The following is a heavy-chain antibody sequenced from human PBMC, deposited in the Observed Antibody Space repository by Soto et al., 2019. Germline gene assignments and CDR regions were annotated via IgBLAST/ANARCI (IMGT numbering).Heavy chain of an antibody. CDR1: GYTFSNYA. V-gene: IGHV1-18*04. CDR3: ARAETESGEAGYFGMDV. D-gene: IGHD2-15*01. Sequence: ASVKVSCKTSGYTFSNYAISWVRQAPGQGLEWMGWISSYNSNNGDTKSAQMLQGRVTMTIDTSATTAYMELRSLRSDDTAVYSCARAETESGEAGYFGMDVWGQGTTVTVSS. CDR2: ISSYNSNNGDT. J-gene: IGHJ6*02.